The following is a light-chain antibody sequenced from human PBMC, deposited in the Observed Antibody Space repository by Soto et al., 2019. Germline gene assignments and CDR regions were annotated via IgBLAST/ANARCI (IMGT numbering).Light chain of an antibody. V-gene: IGLV2-14*01. CDR1: SSDVGGYNY. CDR2: DVS. CDR3: SSYSGTNYHYV. J-gene: IGLJ1*01. Sequence: QSALTQPASVSGSPGQSITISCTGTSSDVGGYNYVSWYQQHPGKAPKLMIYDVSNRPSGVSNRFSGSKSGNTASLTISVLQAEDEADYYCSSYSGTNYHYVFGTGTKVTVL.